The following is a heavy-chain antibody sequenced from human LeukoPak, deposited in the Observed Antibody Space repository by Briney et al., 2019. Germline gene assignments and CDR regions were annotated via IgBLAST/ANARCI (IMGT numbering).Heavy chain of an antibody. CDR2: ISAYNGNT. CDR1: GYTFTSYG. J-gene: IGHJ1*01. V-gene: IGHV1-18*01. CDR3: ARDQVVGEINAEYFQH. D-gene: IGHD1-26*01. Sequence: ASVKVSCKASGYTFTSYGISWVRQAPGQGLEWMGWISAYNGNTNYAQKPQGRVTMTTDTSTSTAYMELRSLRSDDTAVYYCARDQVVGEINAEYFQHWGQGTLVTVSS.